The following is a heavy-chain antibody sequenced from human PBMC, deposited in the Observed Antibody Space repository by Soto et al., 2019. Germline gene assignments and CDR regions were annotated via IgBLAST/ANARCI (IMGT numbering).Heavy chain of an antibody. J-gene: IGHJ4*02. CDR3: AYSSTPFDY. V-gene: IGHV3-23*01. CDR2: ISGSGGST. Sequence: PGGSLRLSCVASGFTLSTYAMSWVRQAPGKGLEWVSTISGSGGSTYYADSVKGRFTISRDNSKNTLYLQMNSLRAEDTAVYYCAYSSTPFDYWGQGTLVTVSS. D-gene: IGHD6-13*01. CDR1: GFTLSTYA.